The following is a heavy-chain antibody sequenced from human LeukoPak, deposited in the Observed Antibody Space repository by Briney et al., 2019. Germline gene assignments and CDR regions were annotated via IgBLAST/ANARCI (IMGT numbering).Heavy chain of an antibody. CDR1: GFTFSDYY. D-gene: IGHD4-17*01. J-gene: IGHJ4*02. V-gene: IGHV3-11*01. CDR2: ISSSGSSI. Sequence: PGGSLRLSCAASGFTFSDYYMSWVRQAPGKGLEWLSYISSSGSSIYYADSVKGRFTISRDNAKNSLYLQMNSLRAEDTAVYYCAKASHDYGDPPFDYWGQGTLVTVSS. CDR3: AKASHDYGDPPFDY.